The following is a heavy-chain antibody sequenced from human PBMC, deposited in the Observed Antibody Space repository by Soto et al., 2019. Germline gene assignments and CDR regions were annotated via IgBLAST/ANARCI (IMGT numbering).Heavy chain of an antibody. Sequence: PSETLSLTCTVSGGSISSSSYYWGWIRQPPGKGLEWIGSIYYSGSTYYNPSLKSRVTISVDTSKNQFSLKLSSVTAADTAVYYCARLVFGNYFIGYWGQGTLVTVSS. CDR1: GGSISSSSYY. V-gene: IGHV4-39*01. J-gene: IGHJ4*02. D-gene: IGHD1-7*01. CDR2: IYYSGST. CDR3: ARLVFGNYFIGY.